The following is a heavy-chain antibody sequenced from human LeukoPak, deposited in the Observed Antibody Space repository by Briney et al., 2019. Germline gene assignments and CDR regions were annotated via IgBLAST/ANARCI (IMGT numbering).Heavy chain of an antibody. CDR3: AKQGAARQDYYMDV. V-gene: IGHV1-69*06. CDR1: GGSFSSYA. D-gene: IGHD5-18*01. CDR2: IIPVFGTA. J-gene: IGHJ6*03. Sequence: SVKVSCKAPGGSFSSYAISWVRQAPGQGLEWMGRIIPVFGTANYAQKFQERVTITADIVSNTAYLEVTSLTSDDTAVYFCAKQGAARQDYYMDVWGNGTTVTVSS.